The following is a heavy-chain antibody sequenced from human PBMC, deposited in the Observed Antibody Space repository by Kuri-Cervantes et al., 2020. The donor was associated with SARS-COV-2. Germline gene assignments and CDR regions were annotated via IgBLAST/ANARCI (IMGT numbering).Heavy chain of an antibody. V-gene: IGHV3-21*01. J-gene: IGHJ3*02. CDR1: GFTFSNAW. D-gene: IGHD2-2*01. Sequence: ETLSLTCAASGFTFSNAWMSWVRQAPGRGLEWVSSISSSSSYIYYADSVKGRFTISRDNAKNSLYLQMNSLRAEDTAVYYCAREGDIVVVHDAFDIWGQGTMVTVSS. CDR3: AREGDIVVVHDAFDI. CDR2: ISSSSSYI.